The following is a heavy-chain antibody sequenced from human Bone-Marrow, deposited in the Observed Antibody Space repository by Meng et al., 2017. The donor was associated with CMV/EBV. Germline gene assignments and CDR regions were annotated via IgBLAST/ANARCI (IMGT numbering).Heavy chain of an antibody. J-gene: IGHJ6*02. V-gene: IGHV1-69*10. Sequence: SVKVSCKASGGTFSSYAISWVRQAPGQGLEWMGGIIPILGIANYAQKFQGRVTITADKSTSTAYMELSSLRSEDTAVYYCARVNVGSSWPYYYYYGMDVWGQGNTVNVSS. CDR1: GGTFSSYA. CDR3: ARVNVGSSWPYYYYYGMDV. CDR2: IIPILGIA. D-gene: IGHD6-13*01.